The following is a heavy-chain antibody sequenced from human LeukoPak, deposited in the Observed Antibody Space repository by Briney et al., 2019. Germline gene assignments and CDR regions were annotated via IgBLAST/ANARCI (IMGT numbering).Heavy chain of an antibody. CDR3: ARDRMYYYDSSRYSLRYYYYMDV. D-gene: IGHD3-22*01. CDR2: IYTIGST. Sequence: SETLSLTRTVSGGSICSGSYCWGSIRQPAGKGLEWNRRIYTIGSTNYNPSLKSRVTISVDTSKNQFSPKLSCVTAADTAVYYYARDRMYYYDSSRYSLRYYYYMDVWGKGTTVTVSS. J-gene: IGHJ6*03. CDR1: GGSICSGSYC. V-gene: IGHV4-61*02.